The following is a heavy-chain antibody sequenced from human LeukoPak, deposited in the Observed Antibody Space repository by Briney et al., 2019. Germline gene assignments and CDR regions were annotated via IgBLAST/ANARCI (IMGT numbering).Heavy chain of an antibody. J-gene: IGHJ4*02. D-gene: IGHD2-21*02. CDR2: IYYSGST. V-gene: IGHV4-39*01. Sequence: PSETLSLTCTVSGGSISSSSYYWGWIRQPPGKGLEWIGSIYYSGSTYYNPSLKSRVTISVDTSKNQFSLKLSSVTAADTAVYYCARVFSGGGDCYEEFDYWGQGTLVTAS. CDR3: ARVFSGGGDCYEEFDY. CDR1: GGSISSSSYY.